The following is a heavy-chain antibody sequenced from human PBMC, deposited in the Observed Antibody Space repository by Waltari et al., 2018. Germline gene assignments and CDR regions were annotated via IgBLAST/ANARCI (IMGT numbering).Heavy chain of an antibody. CDR1: GGTFSSSA. CDR2: IIPIFGTA. D-gene: IGHD3-3*01. CDR3: AATPPYYDFWSRNWFDP. Sequence: QVQLVQSGAEVQKPGSSVKVSCKASGGTFSSSAISWVRQAPGQGLEWMGGIIPIFGTANYTQKFQGRVTITADESTSTAYMELSSLRSEDTAVYYCAATPPYYDFWSRNWFDPWGQGTLVTVSS. J-gene: IGHJ5*02. V-gene: IGHV1-69*01.